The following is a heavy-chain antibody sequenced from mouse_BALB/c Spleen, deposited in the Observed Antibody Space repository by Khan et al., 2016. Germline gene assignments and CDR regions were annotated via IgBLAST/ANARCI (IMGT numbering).Heavy chain of an antibody. CDR3: ARENGYDYFDY. D-gene: IGHD2-2*01. V-gene: IGHV5-6-5*01. Sequence: EVELVESGGGLVKPGGSLKLSCAASGFTFSSYAMSWGRQTPEKRLEWVASISSGGSTYYPDSVKGRFTISRDNARNILYLQMCSLRSEDTAMYYCARENGYDYFDYWSQGTTLTVSS. CDR1: GFTFSSYA. CDR2: ISSGGST. J-gene: IGHJ2*01.